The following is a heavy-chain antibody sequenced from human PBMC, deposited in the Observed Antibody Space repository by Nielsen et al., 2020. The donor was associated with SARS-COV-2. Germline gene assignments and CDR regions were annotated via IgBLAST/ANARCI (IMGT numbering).Heavy chain of an antibody. J-gene: IGHJ3*02. CDR3: AKMTYYYDSSGLCDI. Sequence: GESLKISCAASGFTFSSYGMHWVRQAPGKGLEWVAVISYDGSNKYYADSVKGRFTISRDNSKNTLYLQMNSLRAEDTAVYYCAKMTYYYDSSGLCDIWGQGTMVTVSS. V-gene: IGHV3-30*18. CDR2: ISYDGSNK. D-gene: IGHD3-22*01. CDR1: GFTFSSYG.